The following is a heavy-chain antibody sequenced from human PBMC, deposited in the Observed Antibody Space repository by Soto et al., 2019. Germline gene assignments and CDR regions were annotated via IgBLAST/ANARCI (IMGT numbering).Heavy chain of an antibody. CDR2: IYHSGST. J-gene: IGHJ5*02. CDR3: ARXDYYDSSGYYRYNWFDP. V-gene: IGHV4-4*02. Sequence: SETLSLTCAVSGGSISSSNWWSWVRQPPGKGLEWIGEIYHSGSTIYNPSLKSRVTISVDKSKNQFSLKLSSVTAADTAVYYCARXDYYDSSGYYRYNWFDPWGQGTLVTVSS. CDR1: GGSISSSNW. D-gene: IGHD3-22*01.